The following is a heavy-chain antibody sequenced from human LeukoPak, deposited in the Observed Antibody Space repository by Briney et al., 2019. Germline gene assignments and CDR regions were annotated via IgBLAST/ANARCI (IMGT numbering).Heavy chain of an antibody. Sequence: ASVKVSCKASGYTFTSYYMHWVRQAPGQGLEWMGIINPSGGSTSYAQKFQGRVTMTRDTSTSTVYMELSSLRSEDTAVYYCARETAAYYDILTGEYYFDYWGQGTLVTVSS. CDR2: INPSGGST. V-gene: IGHV1-46*01. CDR1: GYTFTSYY. J-gene: IGHJ4*02. D-gene: IGHD3-9*01. CDR3: ARETAAYYDILTGEYYFDY.